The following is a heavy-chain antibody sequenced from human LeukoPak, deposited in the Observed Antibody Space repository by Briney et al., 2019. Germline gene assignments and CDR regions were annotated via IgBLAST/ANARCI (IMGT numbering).Heavy chain of an antibody. CDR2: ISAYNGNA. D-gene: IGHD6-13*01. Sequence: ASVKVSCKASGYTFTSYGISWVRQAPGQGLEWMGWISAYNGNAIYAQKLQGRVTMTTDTSTSTAYMELRSLRSDDTAVYYCARDSSSSWPSDAFDIWGQGTMVTVSS. CDR3: ARDSSSSWPSDAFDI. CDR1: GYTFTSYG. V-gene: IGHV1-18*01. J-gene: IGHJ3*02.